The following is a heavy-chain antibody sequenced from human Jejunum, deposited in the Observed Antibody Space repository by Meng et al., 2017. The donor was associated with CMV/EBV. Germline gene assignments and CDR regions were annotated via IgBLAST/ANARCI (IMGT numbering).Heavy chain of an antibody. J-gene: IGHJ3*02. Sequence: STGAIGWVQQAPGRGLEWMEGLIPMVGIINYAQKYQGRVAITADKFTSTAYMDLSSLRSEDTAMYYCARLMVSDRLKHHHDAFDIWSQGTMVTVSS. V-gene: IGHV1-69*10. CDR3: ARLMVSDRLKHHHDAFDI. D-gene: IGHD6-6*01. CDR1: STGA. CDR2: LIPMVGII.